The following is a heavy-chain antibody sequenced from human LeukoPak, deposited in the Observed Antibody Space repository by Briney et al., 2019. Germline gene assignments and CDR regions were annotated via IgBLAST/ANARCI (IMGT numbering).Heavy chain of an antibody. CDR3: ARTEESGYSYRYFGYYYYMDV. J-gene: IGHJ6*03. CDR1: GNSISSGDNY. V-gene: IGHV4-61*08. D-gene: IGHD5-18*01. Sequence: PSQTLSLTCTVSGNSISSGDNYWSWIRQPPGKGLEWIGYIYYSGSTHYNPSLKSRVTISVDTSKNQFSLKLSSVTAADTAVYYCARTEESGYSYRYFGYYYYMDVWGKGTTVTVSS. CDR2: IYYSGST.